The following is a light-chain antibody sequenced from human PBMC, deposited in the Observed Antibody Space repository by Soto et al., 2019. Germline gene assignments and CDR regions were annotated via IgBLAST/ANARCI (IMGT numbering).Light chain of an antibody. Sequence: EIVLTQSPATLSLSPGERATLSCRASQSVSSYLAWYQQKPGQAPRLLIYDASNRATGIPARFSGSGSGIDFTLTISSLEPEDVAVYYCQQRSNWRYTFGQGTKLEIK. CDR2: DAS. J-gene: IGKJ2*01. CDR3: QQRSNWRYT. V-gene: IGKV3-11*01. CDR1: QSVSSY.